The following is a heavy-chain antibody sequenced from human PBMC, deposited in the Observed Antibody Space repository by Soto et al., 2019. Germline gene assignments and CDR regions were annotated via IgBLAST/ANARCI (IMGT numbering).Heavy chain of an antibody. Sequence: GGSLRLSCAASGFTVSSNYMSWVRQAPGKGLEWVSVIYSGGSTYYADSVRGRFTISRDNSKNTLYLQMNSLRAEDTAVYYCARVRSLYFDYWGQGTLVTVSS. CDR1: GFTVSSNY. J-gene: IGHJ4*02. CDR2: IYSGGST. V-gene: IGHV3-53*01. CDR3: ARVRSLYFDY.